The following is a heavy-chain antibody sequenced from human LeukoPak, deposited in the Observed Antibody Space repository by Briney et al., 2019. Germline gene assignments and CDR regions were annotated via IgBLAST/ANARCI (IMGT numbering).Heavy chain of an antibody. Sequence: GGSLRLSCAASGFTFSSYGMHWVRQAPGKGLEWVAVISYDGSNKYYADSVKGRFTISRDNSKNTLYLQMDSLKTEDTAVYYCTTYSSGPWHWGQGTLVTVSS. CDR1: GFTFSSYG. J-gene: IGHJ4*02. CDR2: ISYDGSNK. CDR3: TTYSSGPWH. D-gene: IGHD6-19*01. V-gene: IGHV3-30*03.